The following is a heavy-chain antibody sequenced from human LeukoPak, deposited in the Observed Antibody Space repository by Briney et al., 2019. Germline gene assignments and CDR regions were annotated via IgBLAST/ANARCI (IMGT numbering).Heavy chain of an antibody. CDR2: IYYTGSG. D-gene: IGHD3-10*01. V-gene: IGHV4-59*08. CDR1: GGSISSQY. J-gene: IGHJ3*02. Sequence: PSETLSLTCTVSGGSISSQYWSWIRQPPGKGLEWMGYIYYTGSGDYNPSLKSRVAISPDTSKNQISLRLRSVTAADTAVYYCARHPSSWFGGNFDMWGQGTMVTVSS. CDR3: ARHPSSWFGGNFDM.